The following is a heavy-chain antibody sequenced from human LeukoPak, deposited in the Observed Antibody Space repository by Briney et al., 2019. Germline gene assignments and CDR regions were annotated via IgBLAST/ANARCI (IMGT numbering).Heavy chain of an antibody. D-gene: IGHD6-19*01. J-gene: IGHJ4*02. V-gene: IGHV3-23*01. Sequence: GGSLRLSCAASGFTFSSYAMSWVRQAPGKGLGWVSAISGSGGSTYYADSVKGRFTISRDNSKNTLYLQMNSLRAEDTAVYYCAKDYSIAVAGSLDYWGQGTLVTVSS. CDR2: ISGSGGST. CDR3: AKDYSIAVAGSLDY. CDR1: GFTFSSYA.